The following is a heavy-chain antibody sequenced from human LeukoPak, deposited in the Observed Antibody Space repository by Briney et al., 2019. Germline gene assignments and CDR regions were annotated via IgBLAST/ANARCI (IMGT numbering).Heavy chain of an antibody. CDR1: GGSFSGYY. V-gene: IGHV4-34*01. D-gene: IGHD3-10*01. J-gene: IGHJ4*02. Sequence: SETLSLTCAVYGGSFSGYYWSWIRQPPGKGLEWIGEINHSGSTNYNPSLKSRVTISVDTSKNQFSLKLSSVTAADTAVYYCARFPMVRGVIAFDYWGQGTLVTVSS. CDR2: INHSGST. CDR3: ARFPMVRGVIAFDY.